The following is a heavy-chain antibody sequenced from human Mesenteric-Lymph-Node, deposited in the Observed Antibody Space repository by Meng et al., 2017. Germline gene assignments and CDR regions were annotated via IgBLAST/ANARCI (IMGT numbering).Heavy chain of an antibody. J-gene: IGHJ2*01. CDR1: GFTFSSYS. D-gene: IGHD2-2*01. CDR3: ARDPGGEAAIGL. V-gene: IGHV3-21*01. Sequence: EVQLVESGGGLVKPVGSLRRSCAASGFTFSSYSMNWVRQAPGKGLEWVSTISSSSSYIYYADSVKGRFTISRDNAKNSLYLQMNSLRAEDTALYYCARDPGGEAAIGLWGRGTLVTVSS. CDR2: ISSSSSYI.